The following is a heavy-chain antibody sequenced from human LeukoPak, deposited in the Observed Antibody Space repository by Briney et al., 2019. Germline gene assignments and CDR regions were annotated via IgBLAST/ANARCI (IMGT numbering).Heavy chain of an antibody. J-gene: IGHJ4*02. Sequence: GGSLRLSCAASGFTFSSYWMSWVRQAPGKGLEWVANIKQDGSEKYYVDSVKGRFTISRDNAKNSLHLQVSSLRAEDTAVYYCVRERFHGSGAPKFDFWGQGTLVTVSS. CDR2: IKQDGSEK. CDR3: VRERFHGSGAPKFDF. V-gene: IGHV3-7*01. CDR1: GFTFSSYW. D-gene: IGHD3-10*01.